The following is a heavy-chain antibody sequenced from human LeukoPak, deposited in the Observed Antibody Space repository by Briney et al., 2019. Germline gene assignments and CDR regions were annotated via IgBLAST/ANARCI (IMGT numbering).Heavy chain of an antibody. CDR1: GGSISSSSYY. Sequence: SETLSLTCTVSGGSISSSSYYWGWIRQPPGKGLEWIGSIYYSGSTYYNPSLKSRVTISVDTSKNQFSLKLSSVTAADTAVYYCARGGTYQLLAFDYWGQGTLVTVSS. CDR2: IYYSGST. V-gene: IGHV4-39*07. CDR3: ARGGTYQLLAFDY. J-gene: IGHJ4*02. D-gene: IGHD2-2*01.